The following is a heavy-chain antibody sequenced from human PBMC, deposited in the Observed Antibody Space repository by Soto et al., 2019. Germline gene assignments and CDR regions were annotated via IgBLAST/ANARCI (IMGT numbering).Heavy chain of an antibody. Sequence: VKLVESGGGLMQPGGSLRLSCAASGFSVGGNPMTWVRQAPGKGLEWVAGIHTGGSTFYADSVRGRFTISRDNSKNTVDLQMNSLSVGDTAIYFCARGVNDDSWGQGTLVIVSS. CDR1: GFSVGGNP. V-gene: IGHV3-53*01. CDR2: IHTGGST. J-gene: IGHJ4*02. D-gene: IGHD3-10*01. CDR3: ARGVNDDS.